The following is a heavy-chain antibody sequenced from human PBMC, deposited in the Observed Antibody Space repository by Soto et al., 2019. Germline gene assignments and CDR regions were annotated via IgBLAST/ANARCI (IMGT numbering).Heavy chain of an antibody. Sequence: GGSLRLSCAASGFTFSSYGMHWVRQAPGKGLEWVAVISYDGSNKYYADSVKGRFTISRDNSKNTLYLQMNSLRAEDTAVYYCAKSGDTPRPYGDYELYYFDYWGQGTLVTVSS. V-gene: IGHV3-30*18. CDR2: ISYDGSNK. J-gene: IGHJ4*02. CDR1: GFTFSSYG. CDR3: AKSGDTPRPYGDYELYYFDY. D-gene: IGHD4-17*01.